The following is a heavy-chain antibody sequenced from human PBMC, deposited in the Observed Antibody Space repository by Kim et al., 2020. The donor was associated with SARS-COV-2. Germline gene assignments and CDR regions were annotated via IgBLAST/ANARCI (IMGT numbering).Heavy chain of an antibody. J-gene: IGHJ4*02. V-gene: IGHV4-59*01. Sequence: PSLKSRVTISVDPSKNQFSLKLSSVTAADTAVYYCARDGSVASDTDYFDYWGQGTLVTVSS. D-gene: IGHD1-26*01. CDR3: ARDGSVASDTDYFDY.